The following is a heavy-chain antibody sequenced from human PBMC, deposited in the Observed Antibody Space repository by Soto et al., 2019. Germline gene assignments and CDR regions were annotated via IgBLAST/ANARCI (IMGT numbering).Heavy chain of an antibody. V-gene: IGHV1-69*01. Sequence: QVQLVQSGAEVKKPGSSVKVSCKASGGTFSSYAISWVRQAPGQGLEWMGGIIPIFGTANYAQKFQGRVTITADESTRTAYIELSSLRSEDTAVYYCASPTRYCSSTSCYTFDYWGQGTLVTVSS. CDR1: GGTFSSYA. D-gene: IGHD2-2*02. CDR3: ASPTRYCSSTSCYTFDY. CDR2: IIPIFGTA. J-gene: IGHJ4*02.